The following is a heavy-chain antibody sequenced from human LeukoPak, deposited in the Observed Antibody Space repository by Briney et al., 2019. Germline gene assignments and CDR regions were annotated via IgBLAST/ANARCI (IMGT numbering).Heavy chain of an antibody. Sequence: GGSLRLSCAASGFTFDDYAVHWVRQDPGKGLEWVSGISWNSGSTGYADFVKGRLTISRDNAKNFLYLQMNSLRAEDTAVYYCARLRIAVAGTSIDYWGQGTLVTVSS. D-gene: IGHD6-19*01. CDR2: ISWNSGST. J-gene: IGHJ4*02. V-gene: IGHV3-9*01. CDR3: ARLRIAVAGTSIDY. CDR1: GFTFDDYA.